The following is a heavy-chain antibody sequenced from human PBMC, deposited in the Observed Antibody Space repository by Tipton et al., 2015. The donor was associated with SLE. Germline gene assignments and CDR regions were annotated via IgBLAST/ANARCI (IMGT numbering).Heavy chain of an antibody. CDR3: ARGFSGSLDY. D-gene: IGHD1-26*01. V-gene: IGHV3-21*01. CDR2: ISGSGGST. Sequence: SLRLSCAASGFTFSSYSMNWVRQAPGKGLEWVSAISGSGGSTYYADSVKGRFTISRDNAKNTLYLQMNSLRAEDTAVYYCARGFSGSLDYWGQGTLVTVSS. J-gene: IGHJ4*02. CDR1: GFTFSSYS.